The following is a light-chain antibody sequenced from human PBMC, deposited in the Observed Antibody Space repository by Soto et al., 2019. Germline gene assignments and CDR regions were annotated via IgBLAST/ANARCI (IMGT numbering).Light chain of an antibody. CDR3: TAWDDSLNGLV. V-gene: IGLV1-44*01. CDR2: SSI. J-gene: IGLJ2*01. Sequence: QSVLTQPPSASGTPGQRVTISCSGSSSNIGGNTVNWYQQLPGTAPKLLIYSSILRPSGVPDRFSGSKSGTSASLAISGLQSEDEADYYCTAWDDSLNGLVFGGGTKLTVL. CDR1: SSNIGGNT.